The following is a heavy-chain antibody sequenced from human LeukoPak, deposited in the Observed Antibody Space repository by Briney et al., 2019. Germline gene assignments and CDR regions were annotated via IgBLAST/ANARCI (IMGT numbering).Heavy chain of an antibody. CDR3: ARGSGSYTGDY. CDR2: INHSGST. V-gene: IGHV4-34*01. Sequence: PSETLSLTCAVYGGSFSGYYWSWIRKPPGKGLEWIGEINHSGSTNYNPSLKSRVTISVDTSKNQFSLKLSSVTAADTAVYYCARGSGSYTGDYWGQGTLVTVSS. CDR1: GGSFSGYY. D-gene: IGHD1-26*01. J-gene: IGHJ4*02.